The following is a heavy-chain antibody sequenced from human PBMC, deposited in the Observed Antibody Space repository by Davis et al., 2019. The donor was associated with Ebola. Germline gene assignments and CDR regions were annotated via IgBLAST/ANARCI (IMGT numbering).Heavy chain of an antibody. D-gene: IGHD2-2*01. CDR3: ARDGPAAMIVAYYGMDV. CDR1: GYTFTSYG. Sequence: ASVKVSCKASGYTFTSYGISWVRQAPGQGLEWMGWISAYNGNTNYAQKLQGRVTMTRDTSTSTVYMELSSLRSEDTAVYYCARDGPAAMIVAYYGMDVWGKGTTVTVSS. V-gene: IGHV1-18*04. CDR2: ISAYNGNT. J-gene: IGHJ6*04.